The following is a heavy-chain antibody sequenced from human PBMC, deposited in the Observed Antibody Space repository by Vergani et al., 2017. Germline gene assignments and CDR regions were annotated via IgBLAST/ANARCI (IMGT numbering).Heavy chain of an antibody. D-gene: IGHD3-22*01. CDR1: GGSISSGGYY. Sequence: QAQLQESGPGLVKPSQTLSLTCTVSGGSISSGGYYWSWIRQHPGKGLEWIGYIYYSGSTYYNPSLKSRVTISVDTSKNQFSLKLSSVTAADTAVYYCARERNYYDSSGYASLFDYWGQGTLVTVSS. CDR2: IYYSGST. J-gene: IGHJ4*02. V-gene: IGHV4-31*03. CDR3: ARERNYYDSSGYASLFDY.